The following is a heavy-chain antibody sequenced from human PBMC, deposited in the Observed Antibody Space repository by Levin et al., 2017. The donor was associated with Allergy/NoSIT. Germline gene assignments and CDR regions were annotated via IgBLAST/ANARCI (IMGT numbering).Heavy chain of an antibody. J-gene: IGHJ6*02. V-gene: IGHV3-48*03. CDR3: AREYTTSSGQVFTYYYALDV. Sequence: QAGGSLRLSCAASGFTFSTFEMNWVRQAPGKGLEWVSYISNSGRTIYYADSVKGRFTISRDNAKNSLYLQMNSLRAGDTAVYYCAREYTTSSGQVFTYYYALDVWGQGTTVTVSS. CDR2: ISNSGRTI. CDR1: GFTFSTFE. D-gene: IGHD6-6*01.